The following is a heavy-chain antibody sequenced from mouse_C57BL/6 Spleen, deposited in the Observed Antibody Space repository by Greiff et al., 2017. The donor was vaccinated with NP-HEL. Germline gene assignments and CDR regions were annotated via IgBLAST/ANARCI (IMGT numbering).Heavy chain of an antibody. J-gene: IGHJ3*01. Sequence: QVQLQQPGAELVKPGASVKMSCKASGYTFTSYWITWVKQRPGQGLEWIGDIYPGSGSTNYNEKFKSKATLTVDTSSSTAYMQLSSVTSEDSAVYYCARWGDGYYVWFAYWGQGTLVTVSA. D-gene: IGHD2-3*01. CDR3: ARWGDGYYVWFAY. CDR1: GYTFTSYW. V-gene: IGHV1-55*01. CDR2: IYPGSGST.